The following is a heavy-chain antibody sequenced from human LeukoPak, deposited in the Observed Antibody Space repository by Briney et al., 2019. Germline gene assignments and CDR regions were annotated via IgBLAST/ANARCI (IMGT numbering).Heavy chain of an antibody. J-gene: IGHJ4*02. V-gene: IGHV1-24*01. CDR3: ARDRVEMATIEWVLGE. Sequence: ASVKVSCKVSGYTLTELSMHWVRQAPGKGLEWMGGFDPEDGETVYAQKFQGRVTMTEDTSTDTAYMELSSLRSEDTAVYYCARDRVEMATIEWVLGEWGQGTLVTVSS. CDR2: FDPEDGET. D-gene: IGHD5-24*01. CDR1: GYTLTELS.